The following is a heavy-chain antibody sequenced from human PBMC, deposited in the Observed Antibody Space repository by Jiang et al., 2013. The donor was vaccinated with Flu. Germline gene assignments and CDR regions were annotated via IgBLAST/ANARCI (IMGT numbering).Heavy chain of an antibody. D-gene: IGHD4-17*01. CDR2: INPNSGGT. V-gene: IGHV1-2*02. J-gene: IGHJ4*02. CDR1: GYSFTGYF. Sequence: KPGASVKVSCKASGYSFTGYFMHWVRQAPGQGLEWMGSINPNSGGTKYAQKFQGRVTMTTDTSIRTAYLELSSLRSEDTAVYYCARDTPGLTSTMTTLDSWGQGTLVTVSS. CDR3: ARDTPGLTSTMTTLDS.